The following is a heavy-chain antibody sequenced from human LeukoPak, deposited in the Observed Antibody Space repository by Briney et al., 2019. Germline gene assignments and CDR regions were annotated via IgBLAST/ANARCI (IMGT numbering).Heavy chain of an antibody. J-gene: IGHJ6*02. CDR3: ARHRGSGYPFYYYGMDV. CDR2: IDPSDSYT. D-gene: IGHD3-22*01. Sequence: GESLKISCKGSGYSFTSYWISWVRQVPGKGLEWMGRIDPSDSYTNYSPSFQGHVTISADKSISTAYLQWSSLKASDTAMYYCARHRGSGYPFYYYGMDVWGQGTTVTVSS. CDR1: GYSFTSYW. V-gene: IGHV5-10-1*01.